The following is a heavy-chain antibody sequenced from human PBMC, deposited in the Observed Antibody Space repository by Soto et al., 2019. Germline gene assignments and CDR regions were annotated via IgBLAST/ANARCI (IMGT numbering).Heavy chain of an antibody. CDR2: IYAHGNT. CDR1: DGPISLRTYS. D-gene: IGHD6-19*01. CDR3: ARHDGFSSGCIFDD. Sequence: SDNLSITCAVSDGPISLRTYSWACIRLHPEKSLEWIGTIYAHGNTDSNPSLRSRVTISVDTSRNQLSLKLRSVTAADTAVYYCARHDGFSSGCIFDDGGHGTVVTDSS. J-gene: IGHJ4*01. V-gene: IGHV4-39*01.